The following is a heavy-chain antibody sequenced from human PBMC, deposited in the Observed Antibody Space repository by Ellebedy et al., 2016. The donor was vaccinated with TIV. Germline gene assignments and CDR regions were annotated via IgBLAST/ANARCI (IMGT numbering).Heavy chain of an antibody. Sequence: GESLKISXAASGFTFSGYGMHWVRQAPGKGLEWVAVIWYDGSKTYYGDSVKGRVTISRDDTKSTLFLQMNSLRAEDTAVYYWARDLGTVNYYFEYWGQGTLVTVSS. CDR2: IWYDGSKT. CDR3: ARDLGTVNYYFEY. V-gene: IGHV3-33*01. CDR1: GFTFSGYG. J-gene: IGHJ4*02. D-gene: IGHD4-17*01.